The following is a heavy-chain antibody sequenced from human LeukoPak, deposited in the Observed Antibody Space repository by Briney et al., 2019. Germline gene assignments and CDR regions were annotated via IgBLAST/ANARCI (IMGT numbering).Heavy chain of an antibody. CDR3: ARVDIVVVPATITYYYYMDV. CDR1: GGSISSYY. CDR2: IYYSGST. Sequence: KPSETLSLTWTVSGGSISSYYWSWIRQPPGKGLEWIGYIYYSGSTNYNPSLKSRVTISVDTSKNQFSLKLSSVTAADTAVYYCARVDIVVVPATITYYYYMDVWGKGTTVTVSS. D-gene: IGHD2-2*03. V-gene: IGHV4-59*01. J-gene: IGHJ6*03.